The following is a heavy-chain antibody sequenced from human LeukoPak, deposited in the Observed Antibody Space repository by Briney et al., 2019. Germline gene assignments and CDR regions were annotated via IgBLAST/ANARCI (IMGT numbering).Heavy chain of an antibody. CDR3: ARGLAGAFDY. D-gene: IGHD6-19*01. CDR1: GGSFSGYY. Sequence: TSETLSLTCAVYGGSFSGYYWSWIRQPPGKGLEWIGEINHSGSTNYNPSLKSQVTISVDTSKNQFSLKLSSVTAADTAVYYCARGLAGAFDYWGQGTLVTVSS. J-gene: IGHJ4*02. V-gene: IGHV4-34*01. CDR2: INHSGST.